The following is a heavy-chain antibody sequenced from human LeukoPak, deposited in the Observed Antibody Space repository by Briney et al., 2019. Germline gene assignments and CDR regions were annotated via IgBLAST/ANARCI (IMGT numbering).Heavy chain of an antibody. V-gene: IGHV3-7*02. J-gene: IGHJ5*02. CDR3: AASGMDYDILTGYFYYNWFDP. Sequence: GGSLRLSCAASGFTFSTCWMSWVRQAPGKGLEWVANINQDGSDKSYLDSLKGRFTISRDNAKNSLYLQIDSLRTEDTAIYYCAASGMDYDILTGYFYYNWFDPWGQGTLVTVSS. CDR1: GFTFSTCW. D-gene: IGHD3-9*01. CDR2: INQDGSDK.